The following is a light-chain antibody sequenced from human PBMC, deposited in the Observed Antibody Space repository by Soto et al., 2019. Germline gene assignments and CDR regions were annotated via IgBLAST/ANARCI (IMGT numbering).Light chain of an antibody. J-gene: IGKJ3*01. V-gene: IGKV3-11*01. CDR3: QQRSNWLFT. Sequence: EIVLTQSPATLSLSPGERATLSCRASQSVSSYLAWYQQKPGQAPRLLIYDAYNRPTGIPARFSGSGSGTDFTLTISSVEPEYVAVYYSQQRSNWLFTFGPGTKVDIK. CDR1: QSVSSY. CDR2: DAY.